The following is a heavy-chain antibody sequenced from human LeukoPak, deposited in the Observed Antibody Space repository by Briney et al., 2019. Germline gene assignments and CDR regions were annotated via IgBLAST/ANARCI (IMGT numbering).Heavy chain of an antibody. J-gene: IGHJ1*01. V-gene: IGHV3-30*18. CDR3: AKDSELYPFQH. D-gene: IGHD2-8*01. CDR2: ISYDGSNK. Sequence: GGSLRLSCAASGFTFGNAWMTWVRQAPGKGLEWVAVISYDGSNKYYADSVKGRFTISRDNSKNTLYLQMNSLRAEDTAVYYCAKDSELYPFQHWGQGTLVTVSS. CDR1: GFTFGNAW.